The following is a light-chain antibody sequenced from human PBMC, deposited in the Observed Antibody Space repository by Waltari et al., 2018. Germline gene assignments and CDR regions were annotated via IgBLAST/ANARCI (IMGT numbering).Light chain of an antibody. CDR3: QQYNNWPLWT. J-gene: IGKJ1*01. CDR2: GAS. Sequence: EIVMTQSPATLSVSPGERATLSCRASQSVSSNLAWYQQKPGQAPRLLIYGASTRATGIPASFSGSGSWTQFTLTISSLQSEDFAVYYCQQYNNWPLWTFGQGTKVEIK. CDR1: QSVSSN. V-gene: IGKV3-15*01.